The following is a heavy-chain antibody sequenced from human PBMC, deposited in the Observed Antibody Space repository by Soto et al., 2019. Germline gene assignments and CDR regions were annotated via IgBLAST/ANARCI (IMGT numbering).Heavy chain of an antibody. D-gene: IGHD6-19*01. CDR2: IYYSGST. Sequence: SETLSLTCTVSGGSISSGGYYWSWIRQHPGKGLEWIGYIYYSGSTYYNPSLKSRVTISVDTSKNQFSLKLSSVTAADTAVYYCARQHSGWYFDYWGQGTLVTVSS. CDR1: GGSISSGGYY. J-gene: IGHJ4*02. CDR3: ARQHSGWYFDY. V-gene: IGHV4-31*03.